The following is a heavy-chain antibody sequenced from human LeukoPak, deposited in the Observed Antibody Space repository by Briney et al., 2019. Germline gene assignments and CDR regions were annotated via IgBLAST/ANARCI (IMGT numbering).Heavy chain of an antibody. Sequence: SETLSLTCTVSGGSISSSSYYWGWIRQPPGKGLEWIGSIYYSGSTYYNPSLKSRVTISVDTSKNQFSLKLSSVTAADTAVYYCARRSVGTVTTPFDYWGQGTLVTVSS. V-gene: IGHV4-39*01. J-gene: IGHJ4*02. D-gene: IGHD4-17*01. CDR3: ARRSVGTVTTPFDY. CDR2: IYYSGST. CDR1: GGSISSSSYY.